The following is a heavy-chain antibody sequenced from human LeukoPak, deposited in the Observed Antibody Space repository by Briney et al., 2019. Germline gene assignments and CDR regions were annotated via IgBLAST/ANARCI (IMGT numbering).Heavy chain of an antibody. D-gene: IGHD2-21*01. Sequence: PSETLSLTCTVSGGSISSYYWSWIRQPPGKGLEWIGYIYYSGSTNYNPSLKSRVTISVDTSKNQFSLKLSSVTAADTAVYYCARLRRGDYATPTWSSFPYYFDYWGQGTLVTVSS. CDR3: ARLRRGDYATPTWSSFPYYFDY. J-gene: IGHJ4*02. CDR1: GGSISSYY. CDR2: IYYSGST. V-gene: IGHV4-59*08.